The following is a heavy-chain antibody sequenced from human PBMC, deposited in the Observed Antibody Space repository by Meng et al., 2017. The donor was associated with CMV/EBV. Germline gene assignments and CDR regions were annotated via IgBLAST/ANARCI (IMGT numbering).Heavy chain of an antibody. CDR2: ISSSTI. Sequence: GESLKISCAASGFTFSDYYMNWVRQAPGKGLEWVSSISSSTIYYADSVKGRFTISRDNAKNSLYLQMNSLRAEDTAVYYCAGGRTYYDFWSGYWGYFDYWGQGTLVTVSS. J-gene: IGHJ4*02. CDR1: GFTFSDYY. D-gene: IGHD3-3*01. CDR3: AGGRTYYDFWSGYWGYFDY. V-gene: IGHV3-69-1*02.